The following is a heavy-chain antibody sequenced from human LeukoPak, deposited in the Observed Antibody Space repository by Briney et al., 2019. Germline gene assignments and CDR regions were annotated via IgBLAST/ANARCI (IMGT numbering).Heavy chain of an antibody. CDR2: IYYTGSI. CDR3: ARHSSDWYYFDY. J-gene: IGHJ4*02. Sequence: SETLSLTCTVSGGSISSYYWSWTRQPPGKGLEWIGYIYYTGSIKYNPSLKSQVTISVDTSKNQFSLKLSSVTAADTAVYYCARHSSDWYYFDYWGQGTLVTVSS. D-gene: IGHD6-19*01. CDR1: GGSISSYY. V-gene: IGHV4-59*01.